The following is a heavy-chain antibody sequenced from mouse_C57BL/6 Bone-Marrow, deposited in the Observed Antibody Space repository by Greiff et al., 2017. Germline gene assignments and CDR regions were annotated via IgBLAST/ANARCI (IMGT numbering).Heavy chain of an antibody. CDR2: ISDGGSYT. D-gene: IGHD6-1*01. J-gene: IGHJ4*01. V-gene: IGHV5-4*01. Sequence: DVQLVESGGGLVKPGGSLKLSCAASGFTFSSYAMSWVRQTPEKRLEWVATISDGGSYTYYPDNVKGRFTISRDNAKNNLYLQMSHLKSEDTAMYYCASPTPRDYWGQGTSVTVSS. CDR1: GFTFSSYA. CDR3: ASPTPRDY.